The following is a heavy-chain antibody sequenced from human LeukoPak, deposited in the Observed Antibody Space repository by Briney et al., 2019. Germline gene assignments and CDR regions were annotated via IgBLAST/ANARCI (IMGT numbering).Heavy chain of an antibody. CDR1: GGSISSYY. CDR2: IYYSGST. D-gene: IGHD3-22*01. V-gene: IGHV4-59*12. CDR3: ARGYSSHQYYDSSGYYLYYFDY. J-gene: IGHJ4*02. Sequence: PSETLSLTCTVSGGSISSYYWSWIRQPPGKGLEWIGYIYYSGSTNYNPSLKSRVTISVDTSKNQFSLKLSSVTAADTAVYYCARGYSSHQYYDSSGYYLYYFDYWGQGTLVTVSS.